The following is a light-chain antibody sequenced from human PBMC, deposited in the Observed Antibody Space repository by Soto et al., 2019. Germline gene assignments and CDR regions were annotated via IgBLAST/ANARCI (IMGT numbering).Light chain of an antibody. CDR3: QQYYSLPPT. J-gene: IGKJ1*01. CDR1: QSVLNY. Sequence: DIVMTQSPDSLAVSLGERVTINCRSSQSVLNYLAWYRQKPGQPPKLLIYWASDRESGVPDRVSGSGSRTDFTLTISSLQAEDVAVYYCQQYYSLPPTFGQGTKVEIK. V-gene: IGKV4-1*01. CDR2: WAS.